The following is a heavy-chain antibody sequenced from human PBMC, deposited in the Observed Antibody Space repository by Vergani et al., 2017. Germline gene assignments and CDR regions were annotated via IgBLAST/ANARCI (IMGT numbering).Heavy chain of an antibody. D-gene: IGHD2-2*01. Sequence: QVQLVQSGAEVKKPGASVKVSCKASGYTFTDYFMHWVRQAPGQGLEWIGWINPNSGGTNYAQKFQGRVTMTRDTSISTAYMELSNLRSDATAVYYCARVGTSSNRYYFDYWGQGTLVTVSS. V-gene: IGHV1-2*02. CDR3: ARVGTSSNRYYFDY. CDR1: GYTFTDYF. J-gene: IGHJ4*02. CDR2: INPNSGGT.